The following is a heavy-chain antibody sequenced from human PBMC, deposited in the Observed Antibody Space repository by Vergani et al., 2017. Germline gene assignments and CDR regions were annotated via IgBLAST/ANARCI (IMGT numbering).Heavy chain of an antibody. CDR3: ARVTDWNYGEGAFDI. J-gene: IGHJ3*02. CDR1: GGSISSGSYY. V-gene: IGHV4-61*02. D-gene: IGHD1-7*01. CDR2: IYISGST. Sequence: QVQLQESGPGLVKPSQTLSLTCTVPGGSISSGSYYWSWIRQPAGKGLEWIGRIYISGSTNYNPSLKSRVTISLDRSKNQFSLKLSSVTAADTAVYYCARVTDWNYGEGAFDIWGQGTMVTVSS.